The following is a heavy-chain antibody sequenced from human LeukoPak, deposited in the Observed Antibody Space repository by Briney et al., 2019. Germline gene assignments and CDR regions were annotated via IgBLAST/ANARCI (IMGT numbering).Heavy chain of an antibody. D-gene: IGHD2-8*01. J-gene: IGHJ4*02. CDR2: TNSGGTST. CDR3: AKQSYARSLGE. Sequence: GGSLRLSWATSGFPFSDFSMSWVRQAPGKGLDWISTTNSGGTSTYYAESVKGRFTISRDNSKNTLYLQMSSLRVEDTAVYYCAKQSYARSLGEGGPGTLVSVSS. V-gene: IGHV3-23*01. CDR1: GFPFSDFS.